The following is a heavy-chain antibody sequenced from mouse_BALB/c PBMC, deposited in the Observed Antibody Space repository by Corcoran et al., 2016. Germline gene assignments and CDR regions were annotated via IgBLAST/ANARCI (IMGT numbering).Heavy chain of an antibody. CDR3: ARNYDYYGSVWFAY. J-gene: IGHJ3*01. Sequence: EIQLQQTGPELVKPGASVKISCKASGYSFTDYIMLWVKQSHGKSLEWIGNINPYYGSTSYNLKFKGKATLTVDKSSSTAYMQLNSLTSEDSTVYYCARNYDYYGSVWFAYWGQGTLVTVSA. CDR1: GYSFTDYI. V-gene: IGHV1-39*01. CDR2: INPYYGST. D-gene: IGHD1-1*01.